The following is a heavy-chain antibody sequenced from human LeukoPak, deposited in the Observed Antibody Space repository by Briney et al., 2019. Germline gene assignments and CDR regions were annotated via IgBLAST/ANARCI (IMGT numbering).Heavy chain of an antibody. CDR1: GFTFSGSA. CDR3: TTRRQDGC. D-gene: IGHD6-25*01. Sequence: GGSLRLSCAASGFTFSGSAVHWVRQASGKGLEWLGRIRTKPDNYAAAYAASVKGRFTISRDDSKNSAYLQMDSLKTEDTAVYYCTTRRQDGCWGQGTLVTVS. J-gene: IGHJ4*02. V-gene: IGHV3-73*01. CDR2: IRTKPDNYAA.